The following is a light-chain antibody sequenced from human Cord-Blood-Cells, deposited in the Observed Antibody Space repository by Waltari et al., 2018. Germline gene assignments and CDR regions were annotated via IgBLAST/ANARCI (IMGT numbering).Light chain of an antibody. CDR3: QQYNSYSPYT. J-gene: IGKJ2*01. CDR2: DAS. Sequence: DIQMTQSPSPLSASVGGRVPITCRASQSISSWLAWYQQKPGKAPKLLIYDASSLESGVPSRFSGSGSGTEFTLTISSLQPDDFATYYCQQYNSYSPYTFGQGTKLEIK. CDR1: QSISSW. V-gene: IGKV1-5*01.